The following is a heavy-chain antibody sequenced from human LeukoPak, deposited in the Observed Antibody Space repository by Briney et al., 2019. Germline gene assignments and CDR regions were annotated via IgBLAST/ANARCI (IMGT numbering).Heavy chain of an antibody. D-gene: IGHD3-16*01. CDR3: ARDAKTLRFDP. V-gene: IGHV3-7*01. CDR1: GSTFSSYW. CDR2: IKQDGSGK. Sequence: GGSLRLSCAASGSTFSSYWMSWVRQAPGKGLEWVANIKQDGSGKYYVDSVKGRFTISRDNAKNSLYLQMNSLRAEDTAVYYCARDAKTLRFDPWGQGTLVTVSS. J-gene: IGHJ5*02.